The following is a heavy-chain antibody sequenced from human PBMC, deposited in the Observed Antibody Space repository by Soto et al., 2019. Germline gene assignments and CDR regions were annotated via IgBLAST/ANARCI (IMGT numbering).Heavy chain of an antibody. Sequence: HVQLVQSGAEVKKPGASVKVSCKASGYTFTIYAMHWVRQDPGQRLECIGWINAGNGNTKYSQKFQGRVTITRDTSARTAYMELSSLRSEDTAVYYCAREWGNNCDYVPGTLGYWGPGTLVTGSS. CDR1: GYTFTIYA. J-gene: IGHJ4*01. D-gene: IGHD1-7*01. V-gene: IGHV1-3*01. CDR2: INAGNGNT. CDR3: AREWGNNCDYVPGTLGY.